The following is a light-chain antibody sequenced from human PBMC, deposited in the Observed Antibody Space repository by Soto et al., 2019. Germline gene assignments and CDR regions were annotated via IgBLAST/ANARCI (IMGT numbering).Light chain of an antibody. V-gene: IGKV1-39*01. J-gene: IGKJ5*01. CDR2: AAS. CDR1: QSISSY. Sequence: DIEMTQNPSSLSASVGYRVTITCGASQSISSYLNWYQQKPGKAPKLLIYAASSLQSGVPSRFSGSGSGTDFTLTISSLQPEDCATYYSQHSYCTPIPFGQVTRLEIK. CDR3: QHSYCTPIP.